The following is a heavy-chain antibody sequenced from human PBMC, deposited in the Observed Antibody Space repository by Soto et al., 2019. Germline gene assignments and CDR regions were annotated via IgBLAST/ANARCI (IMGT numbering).Heavy chain of an antibody. CDR3: ARVGFNWNDDYYGMDV. CDR1: GGSFSGCY. CDR2: INHSGST. J-gene: IGHJ6*02. Sequence: SETLSLTCAVYGGSFSGCYWTWIRQPPGKGLEWIGEINHSGSTNYNPSLKSRVTISVDTSKNQFSLKLSSVTAADTAVYYCARVGFNWNDDYYGMDVWGQGTTVS. D-gene: IGHD1-20*01. V-gene: IGHV4-34*01.